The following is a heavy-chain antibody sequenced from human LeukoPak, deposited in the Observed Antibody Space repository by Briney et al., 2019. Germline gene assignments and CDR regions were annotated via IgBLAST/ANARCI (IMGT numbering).Heavy chain of an antibody. J-gene: IGHJ4*02. Sequence: SETLSLTCTVSGGSISSSSYYWGWIRQPPGKGLEWIGSIYYSGSTYYNPSLKSRVTISVDTSKNQFSLKLSSVTAADTAVYYCARDPPYYDILTGYYTPNFDYWGQGTLVTVSS. CDR2: IYYSGST. CDR1: GGSISSSSYY. CDR3: ARDPPYYDILTGYYTPNFDY. D-gene: IGHD3-9*01. V-gene: IGHV4-39*02.